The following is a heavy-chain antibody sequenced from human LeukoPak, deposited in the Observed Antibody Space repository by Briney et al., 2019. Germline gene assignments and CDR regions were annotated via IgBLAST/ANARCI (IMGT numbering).Heavy chain of an antibody. J-gene: IGHJ6*02. Sequence: ASVKVSCKASVYTFTGYYMHWVRQAPGQGLEWMGWINPNSGGTNYAQKFQGRVTMTRDTSISTAYMELSRLRSDDTAVYYCARDLSYDFWSGYYHYYYGMDVWGQGTTVTVSS. CDR2: INPNSGGT. CDR1: VYTFTGYY. CDR3: ARDLSYDFWSGYYHYYYGMDV. D-gene: IGHD3-3*01. V-gene: IGHV1-2*02.